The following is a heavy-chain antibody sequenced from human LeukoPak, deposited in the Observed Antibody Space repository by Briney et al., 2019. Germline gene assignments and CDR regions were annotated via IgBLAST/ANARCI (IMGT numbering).Heavy chain of an antibody. CDR2: IKQDGSEK. Sequence: GGSLRLSCAASGFTFSLYWMNWVRRAPGKGLEWVANIKQDGSEKNYVDSVKGRFTISRDNAKNSLYLQMDNLRVEDTAMYYCAGGTGFIIKDWGQGTLVTVSS. CDR3: AGGTGFIIKD. J-gene: IGHJ4*02. V-gene: IGHV3-7*03. CDR1: GFTFSLYW. D-gene: IGHD3-9*01.